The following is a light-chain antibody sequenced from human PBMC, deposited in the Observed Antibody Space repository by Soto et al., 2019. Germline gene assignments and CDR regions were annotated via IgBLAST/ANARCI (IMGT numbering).Light chain of an antibody. V-gene: IGLV2-14*03. CDR2: DVS. CDR3: TSYKSSSSYV. CDR1: SSDVGGYNY. J-gene: IGLJ1*01. Sequence: QSALTQPASVSGSPGQSITISCTGTSSDVGGYNYVSWYQHHPGKAPKLMIYDVSDRPSGVSNRFSGSKSGNTASLTISGLQAEDEAEYYCTSYKSSSSYVFGTGTKVTVL.